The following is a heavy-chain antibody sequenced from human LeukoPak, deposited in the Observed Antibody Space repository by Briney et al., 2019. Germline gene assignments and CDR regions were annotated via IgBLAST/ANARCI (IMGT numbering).Heavy chain of an antibody. D-gene: IGHD6-13*01. Sequence: GGSLRLSCAASGFTFSRYSMNWVRQAPGKGLEWVSSITISSRYIYSAPSLKAPFTISRPTAKNSLYLQMNTLRAEDTAVYYCAISDMAAAGIDYWGQGTLVTVSS. V-gene: IGHV3-21*01. J-gene: IGHJ4*02. CDR2: ITISSRYI. CDR1: GFTFSRYS. CDR3: AISDMAAAGIDY.